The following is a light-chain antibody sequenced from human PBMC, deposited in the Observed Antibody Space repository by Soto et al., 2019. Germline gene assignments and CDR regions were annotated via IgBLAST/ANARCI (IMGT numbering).Light chain of an antibody. Sequence: QSALTQPRSVSGSPGQSVTISCTGTSSDVGGYYVSWYQQHPGKAPKLMIYDVSKRPSGVPDRFSGSKSGNTASLTISGLQAEDEADYYCCSYAGSYTFGVFGTGTKLTVL. CDR3: CSYAGSYTFGV. J-gene: IGLJ1*01. CDR1: SSDVGGYY. V-gene: IGLV2-11*01. CDR2: DVS.